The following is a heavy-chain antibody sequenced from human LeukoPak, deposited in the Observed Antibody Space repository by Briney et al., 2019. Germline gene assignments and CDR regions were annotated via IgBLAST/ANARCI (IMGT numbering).Heavy chain of an antibody. J-gene: IGHJ4*02. CDR3: AKPDCGGDCYSNFDY. D-gene: IGHD2-21*02. CDR1: GFTVSSNY. Sequence: PGGSLRLSCAASGFTVSSNYMSWVRQAPGKGLEWVSAISGSGGSTYYADSVKGRFTISRDNSKNTLYLQMNSLRAEDTAVYYCAKPDCGGDCYSNFDYWGQGTLVTVSS. V-gene: IGHV3-23*01. CDR2: ISGSGGST.